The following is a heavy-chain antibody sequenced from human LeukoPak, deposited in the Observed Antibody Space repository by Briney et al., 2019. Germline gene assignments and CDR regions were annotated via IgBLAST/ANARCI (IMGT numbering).Heavy chain of an antibody. Sequence: GSSVKVSCKASGGTFISYAISWVRQAPGQGLEWMGGIIPIFGTANYAQKFQGRVTITADESTSTAYMELSSLRSEDTAVYYCATIGTMATPYFDYWGQGTLVTVSS. CDR3: ATIGTMATPYFDY. CDR1: GGTFISYA. CDR2: IIPIFGTA. V-gene: IGHV1-69*01. J-gene: IGHJ4*02. D-gene: IGHD5-24*01.